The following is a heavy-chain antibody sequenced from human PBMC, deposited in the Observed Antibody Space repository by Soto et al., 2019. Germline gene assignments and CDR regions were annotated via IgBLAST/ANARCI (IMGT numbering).Heavy chain of an antibody. V-gene: IGHV3-64D*06. CDR1: GFTFSSYA. J-gene: IGHJ6*02. D-gene: IGHD1-26*01. CDR2: ISTNGGST. Sequence: PGGSLRLSCSASGFTFSSYAMHWVRQAPGKGLEYVSSISTNGGSTHYADSVKGRFTISRDNSKNTQYLQMSSLRADDTAVYYCVKDRRELLVYYYYYGMDVWGQGTTVTVSS. CDR3: VKDRRELLVYYYYYGMDV.